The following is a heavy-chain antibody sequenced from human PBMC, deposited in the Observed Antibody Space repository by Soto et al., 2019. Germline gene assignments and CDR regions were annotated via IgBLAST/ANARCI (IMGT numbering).Heavy chain of an antibody. Sequence: ASVKVSCKASGYSFTSYFLHWVRQAPGQGLEWMGWINPNTGGTKYAPKFQGGVTMNRDTSITTAYMELSRLRSGDTAVYYCAREPATAKPEGVDFWGKRTLVTVSS. D-gene: IGHD1-1*01. V-gene: IGHV1-2*02. CDR2: INPNTGGT. CDR1: GYSFTSYF. CDR3: AREPATAKPEGVDF. J-gene: IGHJ4*02.